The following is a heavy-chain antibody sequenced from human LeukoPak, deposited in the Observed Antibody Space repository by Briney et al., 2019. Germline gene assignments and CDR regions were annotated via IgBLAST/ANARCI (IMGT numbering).Heavy chain of an antibody. CDR2: MNPNSGNT. CDR1: GYTFTSYD. CDR3: ARGVAAAGTFWYLDAFDI. J-gene: IGHJ3*02. D-gene: IGHD6-13*01. Sequence: ASVKVSCKASGYTFTSYDINWVRQATGQGPEWMGWMNPNSGNTGYAQKFQGRVTITRNTSISTAYMELSSLRSEDTAVSYCARGVAAAGTFWYLDAFDIWGQGTTVTVSS. V-gene: IGHV1-8*03.